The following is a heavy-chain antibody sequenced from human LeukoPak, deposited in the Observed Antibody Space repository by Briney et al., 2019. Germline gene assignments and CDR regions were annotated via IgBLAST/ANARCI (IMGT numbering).Heavy chain of an antibody. Sequence: GGSLRLSCASSGFTFSSYAMKWVRQAPGKGLEGVSSISGDGASTYSTDSVKGRFTISRDNFKKTLYLQMNSLRVDDTAVYYCAKVSWEGLYDGSNSYPWGFDYWGQGTLVTVSS. CDR1: GFTFSSYA. D-gene: IGHD3-22*01. CDR3: AKVSWEGLYDGSNSYPWGFDY. CDR2: ISGDGAST. V-gene: IGHV3-23*01. J-gene: IGHJ4*02.